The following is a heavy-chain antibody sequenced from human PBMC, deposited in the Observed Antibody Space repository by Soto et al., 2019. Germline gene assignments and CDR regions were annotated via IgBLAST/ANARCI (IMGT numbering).Heavy chain of an antibody. D-gene: IGHD3-3*01. CDR3: ARGVYDFWSCYYGYYGMDV. Sequence: PGGSLRLSCAASGFTFSSYWMHWVRQAPGKGLVWVSRINSDGSSTSYADSVKGRFTISRDNAKNTLYLQMNSLRAEGMAVYYCARGVYDFWSCYYGYYGMDVWGQGTTVTVSS. CDR1: GFTFSSYW. V-gene: IGHV3-74*01. CDR2: INSDGSST. J-gene: IGHJ6*02.